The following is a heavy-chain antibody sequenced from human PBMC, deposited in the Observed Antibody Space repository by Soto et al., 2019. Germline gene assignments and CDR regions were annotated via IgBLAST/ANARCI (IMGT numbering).Heavy chain of an antibody. V-gene: IGHV4-31*03. J-gene: IGHJ4*02. D-gene: IGHD5-12*01. CDR1: GVSISSGGYY. CDR3: ARATRDIVATEFDY. Sequence: PSETLSLTCTVSGVSISSGGYYWSWIRQHPGKGLEWIGYIYYSGSTYYNPSLKSRVTISVDTSKNQFSLKLSSVTAADTAVYYCARATRDIVATEFDYWGQGTLVTVSS. CDR2: IYYSGST.